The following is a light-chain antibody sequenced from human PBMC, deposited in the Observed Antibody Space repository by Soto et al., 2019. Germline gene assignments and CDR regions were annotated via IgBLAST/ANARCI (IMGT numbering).Light chain of an antibody. J-gene: IGKJ4*01. CDR2: DAA. CDR3: QQLSSYPLT. Sequence: EIVLTQSPATMSLSPGEGATLSCRASQSVANYLAWYQQKPGQAPRLLIYDAASRATGIPDRFSGGGSGTDFTLTISRLEPEDVAVDYCQQLSSYPLTFGGGTKVDI. V-gene: IGKV3-20*01. CDR1: QSVANY.